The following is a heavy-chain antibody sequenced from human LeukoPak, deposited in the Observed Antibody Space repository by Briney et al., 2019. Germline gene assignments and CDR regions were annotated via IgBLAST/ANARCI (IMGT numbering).Heavy chain of an antibody. CDR2: IAYDGSNK. CDR1: GFTFSTYG. J-gene: IGHJ4*02. D-gene: IGHD6-19*01. V-gene: IGHV3-30*18. CDR3: AKEVASAGLDY. Sequence: GGSLGLSCTASGFTFSTYGMHWVRQAPGKGLEWVAVIAYDGSNKYYADSVKGRFTISRDNSKNTVYLQMNSLRAEDTAVYYCAKEVASAGLDYWGQGTLVTVSS.